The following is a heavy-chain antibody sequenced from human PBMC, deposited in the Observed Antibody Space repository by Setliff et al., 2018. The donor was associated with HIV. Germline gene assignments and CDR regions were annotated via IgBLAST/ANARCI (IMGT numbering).Heavy chain of an antibody. CDR1: GYTFTDYA. Sequence: ASVKVSCKASGYTFTDYAMHWVRQAPGQGLEWMGYINPNTGNPTYAQGFTGRFVFSVDTPVSTAYLQIFSLKAEDTAVYYCTRDHTPPPNYDFWSGQIDLRNIFYYMDVWGTGTPVTVSS. V-gene: IGHV7-4-1*01. J-gene: IGHJ6*03. D-gene: IGHD3-3*01. CDR2: INPNTGNP. CDR3: TRDHTPPPNYDFWSGQIDLRNIFYYMDV.